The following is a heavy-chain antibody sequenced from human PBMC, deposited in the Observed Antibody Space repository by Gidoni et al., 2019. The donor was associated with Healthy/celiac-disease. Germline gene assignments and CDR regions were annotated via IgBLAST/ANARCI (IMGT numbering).Heavy chain of an antibody. CDR1: GFTFSSYG. CDR2: ISYDGSNK. V-gene: IGHV3-30*03. Sequence: QVQLVESGGGVVQPGRSLRLSCAASGFTFSSYGMHWVRQAPGKGLEWVAVISYDGSNKYYADYVKGRFTISRDNSKNTLYLQMNSLRAEDTAVYYCARDQRKAFDIWGQGTMVTVSS. CDR3: ARDQRKAFDI. J-gene: IGHJ3*02.